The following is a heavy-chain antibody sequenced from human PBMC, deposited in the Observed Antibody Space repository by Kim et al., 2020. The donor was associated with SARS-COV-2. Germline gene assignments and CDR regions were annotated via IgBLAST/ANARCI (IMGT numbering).Heavy chain of an antibody. CDR3: ARGYCSSTSCYRVLGY. Sequence: ASVKVSCKASGYTFTSYDINWVRQATGQGLEWMGWMNPNSGNTGYAQKFQGRVTMTRNTSISTAYMELSSLRSEDTAVYYCARGYCSSTSCYRVLGYWGQGTLVTVSS. J-gene: IGHJ4*02. CDR2: MNPNSGNT. CDR1: GYTFTSYD. D-gene: IGHD2-2*01. V-gene: IGHV1-8*01.